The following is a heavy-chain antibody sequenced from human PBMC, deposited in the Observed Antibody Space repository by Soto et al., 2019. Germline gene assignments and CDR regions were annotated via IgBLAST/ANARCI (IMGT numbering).Heavy chain of an antibody. D-gene: IGHD2-15*01. CDR3: RRAPTSGFAS. Sequence: GRLMRLRWAASGGTCVGSALRWIRQASGKGLEWVGRIRKEATGYATAYDASVKDRFTISRDDSEGVAYLQMNSLTTEDTALYYCRRAPTSGFASWGQGHLVTV. J-gene: IGHJ4*02. CDR2: IRKEATGYAT. V-gene: IGHV3-73*01. CDR1: GGTCVGSA.